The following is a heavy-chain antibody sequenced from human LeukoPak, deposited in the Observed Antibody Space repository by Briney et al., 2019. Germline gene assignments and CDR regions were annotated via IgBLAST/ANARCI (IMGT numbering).Heavy chain of an antibody. Sequence: ASVKVSCKASGYTFTSYYMHWVRQAPGQGLEWMGIINPSGGSTSYAQKFQGRVTMTEDTSTDTAYMELSSLRSEDTAVYYCATHPTPTIFGVARAPFDYWGQGTLVTVSS. D-gene: IGHD3-3*01. CDR2: INPSGGST. CDR1: GYTFTSYY. J-gene: IGHJ4*02. CDR3: ATHPTPTIFGVARAPFDY. V-gene: IGHV1-46*01.